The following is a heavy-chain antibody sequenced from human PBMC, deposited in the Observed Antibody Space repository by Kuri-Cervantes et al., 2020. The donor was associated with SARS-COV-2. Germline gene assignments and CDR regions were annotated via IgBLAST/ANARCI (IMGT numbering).Heavy chain of an antibody. CDR1: GGSISGYY. CDR3: ARREVGFAYPYYYHGLDV. D-gene: IGHD1-26*01. CDR2: VYSSGGT. Sequence: ESLKISCTLSGGSISGYYWSWIRQSAGKGLEFIGRVYSSGGTNYNPSLESRVTMSIDTAKNQVSLRLTLMTAADTAVYYCARREVGFAYPYYYHGLDVWGQGTPVTVSS. J-gene: IGHJ6*02. V-gene: IGHV4-4*07.